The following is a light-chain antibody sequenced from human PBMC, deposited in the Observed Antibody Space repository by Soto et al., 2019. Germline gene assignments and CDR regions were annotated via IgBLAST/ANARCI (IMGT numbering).Light chain of an antibody. V-gene: IGKV3-20*01. CDR3: XXXXXXXPIYT. CDR2: AAS. CDR1: QSVSSSS. Sequence: EIVLTQSPGTLSLSPGERATLSCRASQSVSSSSLAWYQQKPGQAPRLLIYAASRRASGIPGRFSGSGSGTDFTLTISRLEPEDFXXXXXXXXXXXXPIYTFGQGTKLEIK. J-gene: IGKJ2*01.